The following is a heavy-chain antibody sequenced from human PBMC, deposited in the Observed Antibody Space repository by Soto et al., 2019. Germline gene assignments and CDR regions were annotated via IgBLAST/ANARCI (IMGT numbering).Heavy chain of an antibody. J-gene: IGHJ4*02. CDR2: ISGSGGST. CDR3: AKPRDSYCSGGSFPFDY. V-gene: IGHV3-23*01. Sequence: EVQLLESGGGLVQPGGSLRLSCAASGFTFSSYAMSWVRQAPGKGLEWVSAISGSGGSTYYADSVKGRFTISRDNSKNTLYLQMNSLRAEDTAVYYCAKPRDSYCSGGSFPFDYWGQGTLVTVSS. D-gene: IGHD2-15*01. CDR1: GFTFSSYA.